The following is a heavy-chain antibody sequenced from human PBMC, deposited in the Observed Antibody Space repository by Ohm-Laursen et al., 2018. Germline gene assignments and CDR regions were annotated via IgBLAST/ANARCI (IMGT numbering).Heavy chain of an antibody. V-gene: IGHV3-33*01. J-gene: IGHJ6*02. D-gene: IGHD3-22*01. CDR2: IWYDGSNK. CDR1: GFIFRNFG. Sequence: SLRLSCAASGFIFRNFGMHWVRQAPGKGLEWVAAIWYDGSNKYYADSVKGRFTISRDNSRNTLYLQMDSLRAEDTAMYYCARDDEYNYYDSSGYYLIHYYGMDVWGQGTTVTVSS. CDR3: ARDDEYNYYDSSGYYLIHYYGMDV.